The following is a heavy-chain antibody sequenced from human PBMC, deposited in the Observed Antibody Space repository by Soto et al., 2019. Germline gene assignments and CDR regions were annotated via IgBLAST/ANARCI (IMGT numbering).Heavy chain of an antibody. CDR3: ARHPERIAQIGWFDP. D-gene: IGHD6-13*01. V-gene: IGHV3-48*01. Sequence: GSLRLSCAASGFTFSSYSMNWVRQTPGKGLEWVSYISSSSSTIYYADSVKGRFTISRDNAKDSLYLQMNSLRAEDTAVYYCARHPERIAQIGWFDPWGQGTLVTSPQ. CDR2: ISSSSSTI. CDR1: GFTFSSYS. J-gene: IGHJ5*02.